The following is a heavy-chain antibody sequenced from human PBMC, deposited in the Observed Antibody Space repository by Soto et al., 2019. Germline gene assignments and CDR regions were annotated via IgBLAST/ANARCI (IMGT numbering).Heavy chain of an antibody. CDR1: GFSISTSEAA. D-gene: IGHD4-17*01. V-gene: IGHV2-5*01. Sequence: GPTLVNPTQTLTLTCTFAGFSISTSEAAVGWIRQPPGEALEWLAHIYWNDDKRYSPSLKSRLTITKDASKSQVVLTMTNMDPVDTATYYCAHSDDYSDWFYPWAQGTLVTVSS. CDR2: IYWNDDK. CDR3: AHSDDYSDWFYP. J-gene: IGHJ5*01.